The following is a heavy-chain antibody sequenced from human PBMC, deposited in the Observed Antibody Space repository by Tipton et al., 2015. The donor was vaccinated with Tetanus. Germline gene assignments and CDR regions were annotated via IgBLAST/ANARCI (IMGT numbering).Heavy chain of an antibody. Sequence: GLVKPSQTLSLTCAISGDSVSSNSAAWNWIRQSPSRGLEWLGRTYYRSKWYNDYAVSVKSRITINPDTSKNQFSLQLNSVTPEDTAVYYCARDRRQLVRAGGYAFYSWGQGTMVTVSS. CDR1: GDSVSSNSAA. J-gene: IGHJ3*02. D-gene: IGHD6-13*01. CDR2: TYYRSKWYN. CDR3: ARDRRQLVRAGGYAFYS. V-gene: IGHV6-1*01.